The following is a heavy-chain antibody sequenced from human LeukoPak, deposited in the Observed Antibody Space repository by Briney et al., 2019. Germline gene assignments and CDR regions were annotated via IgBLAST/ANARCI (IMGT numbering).Heavy chain of an antibody. J-gene: IGHJ4*02. Sequence: GGSLRLSCAASGITFSSYAMSWVRQAPGKGLEWVSAISGSGGSTYYADSVKGRFTISRDNSKNTLYLQMNSLRAEDTAVYYCAKELTYYDFWSGYWGYWGQGTLVTVSS. CDR1: GITFSSYA. V-gene: IGHV3-23*01. D-gene: IGHD3-3*01. CDR3: AKELTYYDFWSGYWGY. CDR2: ISGSGGST.